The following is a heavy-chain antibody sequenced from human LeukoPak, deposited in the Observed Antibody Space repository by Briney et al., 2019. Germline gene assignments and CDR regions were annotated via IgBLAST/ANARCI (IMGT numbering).Heavy chain of an antibody. D-gene: IGHD5-18*01. Sequence: PSETLSLTCTVSGGSISSYYWSWIRQPPGKGLEWIGYIYYSGSTNYNPSLKSRVTISVDTSKNQFSLKLSSVTAADTAVYYCAGTRIQLWLGPSNMDVWGQGTTVTVSS. J-gene: IGHJ6*02. V-gene: IGHV4-59*08. CDR2: IYYSGST. CDR1: GGSISSYY. CDR3: AGTRIQLWLGPSNMDV.